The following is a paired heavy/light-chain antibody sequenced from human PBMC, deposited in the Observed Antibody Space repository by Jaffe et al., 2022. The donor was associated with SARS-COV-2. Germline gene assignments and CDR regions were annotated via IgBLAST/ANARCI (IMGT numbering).Light chain of an antibody. J-gene: IGKJ3*01. CDR3: QQYYSSLT. CDR2: WAS. Sequence: DIVMTQSPDSLALSLGERATINCKSSQNVLYSSNNKNYLAWYQKKPGQPPRLLIYWASTRESGVPDRFSGSGSGTDFTLTISSLQAEDVAVYYCQQYYSSLTFGPGTKVDIK. V-gene: IGKV4-1*01. CDR1: QNVLYSSNNKNY.
Heavy chain of an antibody. Sequence: QLQLQESGPGLVKPSETLSLTCTVSGDSISSSNYYWAWIRQPPGKGLEWIGSIYYSGSTYYNPSLKSRITISVDTSKNQFSLKLSSVTAADTSVYYCAKVKHRYNWNGGFDIWGQGTMVTVS. D-gene: IGHD1-1*01. V-gene: IGHV4-39*01. CDR2: IYYSGST. CDR1: GDSISSSNYY. CDR3: AKVKHRYNWNGGFDI. J-gene: IGHJ3*02.